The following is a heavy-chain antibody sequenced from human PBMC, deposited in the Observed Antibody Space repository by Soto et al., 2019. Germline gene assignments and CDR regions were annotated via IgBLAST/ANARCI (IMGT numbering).Heavy chain of an antibody. CDR3: GRGMNKAWFDR. J-gene: IGHJ5*02. Sequence: SETLSLTCTVSGGSISSYYWSWIRQPPGKGLEWIGYIYYSGSTNYNPTLKRRVTISVDTSKIQFSLKLSSMTAADTAVYCCGRGMNKAWFDRWGQGTPVTVSS. V-gene: IGHV4-59*01. CDR1: GGSISSYY. CDR2: IYYSGST.